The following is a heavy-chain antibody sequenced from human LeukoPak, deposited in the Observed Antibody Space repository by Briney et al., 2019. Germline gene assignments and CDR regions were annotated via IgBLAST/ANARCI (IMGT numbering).Heavy chain of an antibody. D-gene: IGHD2-15*01. J-gene: IGHJ6*02. V-gene: IGHV5-51*01. CDR3: TRGCSGGSCSRDAMDV. CDR1: GSSFSSDW. CDR2: IFPIDSET. Sequence: GESLQISCHASGSSFSSDWIAWVRPMPGKGLEWMGIIFPIDSETTYSPSFQGQVTISADKSISTAYLQWSSLKASDTAMYYCTRGCSGGSCSRDAMDVWGQGTMVTVSS.